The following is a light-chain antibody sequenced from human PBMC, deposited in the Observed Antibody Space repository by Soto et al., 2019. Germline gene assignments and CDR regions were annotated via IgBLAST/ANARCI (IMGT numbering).Light chain of an antibody. CDR1: SSDVGSYNL. Sequence: QSALTQPASVSGSPGQSITISCTGTSSDVGSYNLVSWYQQHPGKAPKLMIYEGSKRPSGVSNRFSGSKSGNTASLTISGLQAEYEADYYCCSYAGSSTYVFGTGTNVTVL. CDR3: CSYAGSSTYV. J-gene: IGLJ1*01. V-gene: IGLV2-23*01. CDR2: EGS.